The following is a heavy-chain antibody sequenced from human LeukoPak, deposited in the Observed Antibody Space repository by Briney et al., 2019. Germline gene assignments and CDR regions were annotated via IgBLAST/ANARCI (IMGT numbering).Heavy chain of an antibody. CDR2: IFHSGHT. CDR3: AGFPRVANRWYFDL. V-gene: IGHV4-31*03. Sequence: SETLSLTCSGSGGSINNSSHYWSWIRHHPEKGLEWIGYIFHSGHTFYNPSLQERLSISIDTSQNHFSLNLASVTAADTAVYYCAGFPRVANRWYFDLWGRGSLVVVSS. D-gene: IGHD5-12*01. J-gene: IGHJ2*01. CDR1: GGSINNSSHY.